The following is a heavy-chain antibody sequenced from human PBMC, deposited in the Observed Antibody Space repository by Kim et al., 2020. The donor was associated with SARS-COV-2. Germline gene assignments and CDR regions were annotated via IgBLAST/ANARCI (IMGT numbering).Heavy chain of an antibody. CDR2: ISYDGSNK. J-gene: IGHJ4*02. V-gene: IGHV3-30*18. CDR1: GFTFSSYG. CDR3: AKDHGSSWSFYFDY. D-gene: IGHD6-13*01. Sequence: GGSLRLSCAASGFTFSSYGMHWVRQAPGKGLEWVAVISYDGSNKYYADSVKGRFTISRDNSKNTLYLQMNSLRAEDTAVYYCAKDHGSSWSFYFDYWSQGALVTVSA.